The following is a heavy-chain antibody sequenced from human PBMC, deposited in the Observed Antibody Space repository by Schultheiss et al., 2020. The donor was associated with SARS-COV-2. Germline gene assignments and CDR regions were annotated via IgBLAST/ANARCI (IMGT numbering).Heavy chain of an antibody. CDR3: ARGGYPFDY. D-gene: IGHD5-18*01. Sequence: SETLSLTCAVYGGSFSGYYWSWIRQPPGKGLEWIGEIDHSGSTNYNPSLKSRVTISVDTSKNQFSLKLSSVTAADTAVYYCARGGYPFDYWGQGTLVTVSS. V-gene: IGHV4-34*01. CDR2: IDHSGST. J-gene: IGHJ4*02. CDR1: GGSFSGYY.